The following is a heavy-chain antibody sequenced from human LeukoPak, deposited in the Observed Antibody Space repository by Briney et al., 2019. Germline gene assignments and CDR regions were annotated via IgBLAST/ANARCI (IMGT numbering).Heavy chain of an antibody. CDR2: IYYSGST. V-gene: IGHV4-59*01. D-gene: IGHD3-9*01. Sequence: SETLSLTCAVYGGSFSGYYWSWIRQPPGKGLEWIGYIYYSGSTNYNPSLKSRVTISVDTSKNQFSLKLSSVTAADTAVYYCARVRYFDWLPNPYWYFDLWGRGTLVTVSS. CDR1: GGSFSGYY. J-gene: IGHJ2*01. CDR3: ARVRYFDWLPNPYWYFDL.